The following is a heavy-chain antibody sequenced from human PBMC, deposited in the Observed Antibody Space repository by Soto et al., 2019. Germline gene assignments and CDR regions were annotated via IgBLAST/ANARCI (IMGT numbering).Heavy chain of an antibody. D-gene: IGHD3-10*01. CDR3: AREHITMVRGVRSYGMDV. CDR2: TYYRSKWYN. Sequence: QVQLQQSGPGLVKPSQTLSLTCAISGDSVSSNSAAWNWIRQSPSRGLEWLGRTYYRSKWYNDYAVSVKSRITIKPDTSKNQFSLQLNSVTPEDTAVYYCAREHITMVRGVRSYGMDVWGQGTTVTVSS. J-gene: IGHJ6*02. V-gene: IGHV6-1*01. CDR1: GDSVSSNSAA.